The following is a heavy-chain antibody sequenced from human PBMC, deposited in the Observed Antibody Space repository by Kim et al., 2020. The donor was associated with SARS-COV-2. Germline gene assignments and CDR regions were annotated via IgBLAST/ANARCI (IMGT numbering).Heavy chain of an antibody. D-gene: IGHD6-13*01. CDR3: ARVSYSSSWYEAFDY. J-gene: IGHJ4*02. CDR2: ISAYNGNT. V-gene: IGHV1-18*01. Sequence: ASVKVSCKASGYTFTSYGISWVRQAPGQGLEWMGWISAYNGNTNYAQKLQGRVTMTTDTSTSTAYMELRSLRSDDTAVYYCARVSYSSSWYEAFDYWGQGTLVTVSS. CDR1: GYTFTSYG.